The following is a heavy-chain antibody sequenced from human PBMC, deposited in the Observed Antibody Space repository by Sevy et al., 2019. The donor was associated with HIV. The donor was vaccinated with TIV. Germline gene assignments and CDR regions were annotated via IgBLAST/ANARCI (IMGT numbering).Heavy chain of an antibody. CDR2: FYHSGRT. CDR3: ARHGAVQLAFGMDV. CDR1: GGSVSSGRYY. Sequence: SETLSLTCTVSGGSVSSGRYYWSWIRQTPGKGLEWIGYFYHSGRTKYNPSLKSRVTIAVDMSKNLFSLKLTSVTAADTAVYYCARHGAVQLAFGMDVWGQGTRVTVSS. J-gene: IGHJ6*02. D-gene: IGHD1-1*01. V-gene: IGHV4-61*03.